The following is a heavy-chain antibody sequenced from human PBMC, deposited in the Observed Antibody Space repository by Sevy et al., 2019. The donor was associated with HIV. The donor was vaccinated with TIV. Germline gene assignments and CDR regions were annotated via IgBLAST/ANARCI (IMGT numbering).Heavy chain of an antibody. CDR2: IGVNTGKT. V-gene: IGHV1-18*04. CDR1: GYNFNTYG. D-gene: IGHD3-22*01. Sequence: ASVKVSCKASGYNFNTYGITWVRQAPGQGLEWMGWIGVNTGKTNYDSELQARISMTAATSTTTVYMQLRTLTSDDTAMYFCARDSYYYDMHSSYRPPDYWGQGTLVTVSS. J-gene: IGHJ4*02. CDR3: ARDSYYYDMHSSYRPPDY.